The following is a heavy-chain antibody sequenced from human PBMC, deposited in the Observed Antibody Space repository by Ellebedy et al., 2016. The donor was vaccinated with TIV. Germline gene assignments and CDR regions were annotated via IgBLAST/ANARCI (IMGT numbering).Heavy chain of an antibody. D-gene: IGHD4-17*01. Sequence: GESLKISXAASGFSFDDYTMHWVRQAPGKGLEWVSLITSNGDKRHYAASVRGRFTVSRDNNRTSLFLQMTRLRPEDTAFYYCGKDEGDYGGVDYWGQGTLVSVSS. CDR2: ITSNGDKR. CDR3: GKDEGDYGGVDY. V-gene: IGHV3-43*01. CDR1: GFSFDDYT. J-gene: IGHJ4*02.